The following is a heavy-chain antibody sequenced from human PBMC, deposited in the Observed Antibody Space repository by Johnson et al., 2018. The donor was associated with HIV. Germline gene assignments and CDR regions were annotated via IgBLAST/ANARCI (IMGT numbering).Heavy chain of an antibody. J-gene: IGHJ3*01. D-gene: IGHD7-27*01. Sequence: VQLVESGGGLVQPGGSLRLTCATSGFIFSKTWMHWVRQAPGKGLVWVSRINSDSGGRSYAESVKGRFTISRDNARNTLVLPRNSLRADDTAVYYCARDLGVHAGFDVGGQGTTVTVSS. V-gene: IGHV3-74*01. CDR1: GFIFSKTW. CDR2: INSDSGGR. CDR3: ARDLGVHAGFDV.